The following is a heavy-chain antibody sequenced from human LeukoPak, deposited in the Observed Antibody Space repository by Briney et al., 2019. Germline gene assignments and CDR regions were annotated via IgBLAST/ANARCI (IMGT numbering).Heavy chain of an antibody. Sequence: ASVKVSCKASGYTFTGYYIHWVRQAPGQGLEWMGWINPNSGGTNYAQKLQGRVTMTTDTSTSTAYMELRSLRSDDTAVYYCAREIAVADNWFDPWGQGTLVTVSS. CDR3: AREIAVADNWFDP. V-gene: IGHV1-2*02. CDR1: GYTFTGYY. D-gene: IGHD6-19*01. J-gene: IGHJ5*02. CDR2: INPNSGGT.